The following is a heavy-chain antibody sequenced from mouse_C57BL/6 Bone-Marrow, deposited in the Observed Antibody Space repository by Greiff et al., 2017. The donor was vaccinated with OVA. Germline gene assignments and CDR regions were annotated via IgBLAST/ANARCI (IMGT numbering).Heavy chain of an antibody. CDR1: GFNIKDYY. CDR2: IDPEDGDT. J-gene: IGHJ2*01. Sequence: VQLQQPGAELVRPGASVKLSCTASGFNIKDYYMHWVKQRPEQGLEWIGRIDPEDGDTEYAPKFQGKATMTADTSSNTAYLQLSSLTSEDTAVYYCTTRYYGSRGYYFDYWGQGTTLTVSS. CDR3: TTRYYGSRGYYFDY. V-gene: IGHV14-1*01. D-gene: IGHD1-1*01.